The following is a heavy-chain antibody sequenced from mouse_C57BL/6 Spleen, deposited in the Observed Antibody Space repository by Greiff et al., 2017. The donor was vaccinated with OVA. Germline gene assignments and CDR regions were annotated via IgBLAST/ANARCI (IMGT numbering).Heavy chain of an antibody. D-gene: IGHD1-1*01. CDR1: GYTFTSYW. J-gene: IGHJ2*01. CDR2: IDPSDSYT. V-gene: IGHV1-50*01. Sequence: VQLQQPGAELVKPGASVKLSCKASGYTFTSYWMQWVKQRPGQGLEWIGEIDPSDSYTNYNQKFKGKATLTVNTSSSTAYIQLSSLTSEDSAVYYCARSISTVVDFDYWGQGTTLTVSS. CDR3: ARSISTVVDFDY.